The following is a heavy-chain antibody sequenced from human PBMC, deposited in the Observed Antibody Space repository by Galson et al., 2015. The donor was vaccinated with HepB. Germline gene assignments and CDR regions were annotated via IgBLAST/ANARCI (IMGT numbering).Heavy chain of an antibody. CDR3: ARAPVTVTTPFDY. J-gene: IGHJ4*02. CDR1: GFTFSSYG. Sequence: SLRLSCAASGFTFSSYGMHWVRQAPGKRLEWVAVISYDGSNKYYADSVKGRFTISRDNSKNTLYLQMNSLRAEDTAVYYCARAPVTVTTPFDYWGQGTLVTVSS. D-gene: IGHD4-17*01. CDR2: ISYDGSNK. V-gene: IGHV3-30*03.